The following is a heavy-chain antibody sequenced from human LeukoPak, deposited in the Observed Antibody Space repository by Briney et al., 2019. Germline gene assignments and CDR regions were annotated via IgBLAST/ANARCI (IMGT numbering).Heavy chain of an antibody. CDR1: GFIFSDYY. J-gene: IGHJ4*02. D-gene: IGHD3-22*01. CDR2: ISSRSTYT. CDR3: ARFYDYDSSGYYHFDY. Sequence: PGGSLRLSCAASGFIFSDYYMSWLRQAPGKGLEWVSDISSRSTYTNYADSVKGRFTISRDNAKNSLSLQMNSLRVEDTAVYYCARFYDYDSSGYYHFDYWGQGTLVTVSS. V-gene: IGHV3-11*03.